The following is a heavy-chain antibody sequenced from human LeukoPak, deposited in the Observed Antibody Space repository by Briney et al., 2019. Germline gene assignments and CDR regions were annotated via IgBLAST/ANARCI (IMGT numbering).Heavy chain of an antibody. CDR1: GGSISSGSYY. CDR2: IYTSGST. D-gene: IGHD3-10*01. J-gene: IGHJ6*03. V-gene: IGHV4-61*02. CDR3: ARERYYGSGSYSNYYYYYYMDV. Sequence: PSETLSLTCTVSGGSISSGSYYWSWIRQPAGKGLEWIGRIYTSGSTNYNPSLKSRVTISVDTSKNQFSLKLSSVTAADTAVYYCARERYYGSGSYSNYYYYYYMDVWGKGTTVTVSS.